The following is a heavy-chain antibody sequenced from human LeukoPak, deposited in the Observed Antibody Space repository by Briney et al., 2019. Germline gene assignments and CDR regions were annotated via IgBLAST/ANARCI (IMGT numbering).Heavy chain of an antibody. Sequence: PSETLSLTCGVSSYSIRSGYYWGWVRQPPGKGLEWIGSIYHSGSTYYDPSLKSRVNILVDTSQNQFSLRLSSVTATDTAVYYCARSYFSLGAFDIWGQGTMVTVSS. CDR3: ARSYFSLGAFDI. CDR2: IYHSGST. D-gene: IGHD2/OR15-2a*01. V-gene: IGHV4-38-2*01. CDR1: SYSIRSGYY. J-gene: IGHJ3*02.